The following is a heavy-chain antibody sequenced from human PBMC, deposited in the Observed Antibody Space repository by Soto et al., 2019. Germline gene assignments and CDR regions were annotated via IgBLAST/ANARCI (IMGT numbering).Heavy chain of an antibody. D-gene: IGHD3-10*01. CDR2: IIPILGIA. V-gene: IGHV1-69*02. CDR3: ARVPSLGGGHDAFDI. CDR1: GGTFSSYT. Sequence: SVKVSCKASGGTFSSYTISWVRQAPGQGLEWVGRIIPILGIANYAQKFQGRVTITADKSTSTAYMELSSLRSEDTAVYYCARVPSLGGGHDAFDIWGQGTMVTVSS. J-gene: IGHJ3*02.